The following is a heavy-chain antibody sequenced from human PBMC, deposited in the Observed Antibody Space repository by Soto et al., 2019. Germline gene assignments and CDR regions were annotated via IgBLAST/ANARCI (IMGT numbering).Heavy chain of an antibody. V-gene: IGHV4-61*08. CDR1: GGSISSGGYY. D-gene: IGHD3-3*01. CDR3: ARHESMGVDDFWNFDY. Sequence: SETLSLTCTVSGGSISSGGYYWSWIRQHPGKGLEWIGYIYYSGSTNYNPSLKSRVTISVDTSKNQFSLKLSSVTAADTAVYYCARHESMGVDDFWNFDYWGQGTLVTVSS. J-gene: IGHJ4*02. CDR2: IYYSGST.